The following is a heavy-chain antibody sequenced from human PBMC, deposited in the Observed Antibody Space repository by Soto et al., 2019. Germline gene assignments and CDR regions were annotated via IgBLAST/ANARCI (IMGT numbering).Heavy chain of an antibody. J-gene: IGHJ4*02. CDR2: IYYSGST. CDR3: ARMDYYYDSSGHIY. Sequence: PSETLSLTGTVSGGSISSGGDYWSWVRQHPGKGLEWIEYIYYSGSTYYNPSLMSRVTISVDTSKIQFSLKLSSVTAADTAVYYCARMDYYYDSSGHIYWGQGSLVTVS. V-gene: IGHV4-31*03. D-gene: IGHD3-22*01. CDR1: GGSISSGGDY.